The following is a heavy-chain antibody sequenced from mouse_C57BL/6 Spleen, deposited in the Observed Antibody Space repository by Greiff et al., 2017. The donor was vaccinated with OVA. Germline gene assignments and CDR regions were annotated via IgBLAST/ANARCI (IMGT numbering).Heavy chain of an antibody. V-gene: IGHV1-59*01. J-gene: IGHJ2*01. CDR3: ARYLTGFDY. D-gene: IGHD4-1*01. CDR1: GYTFTSYW. CDR2: IDPSDSYT. Sequence: VQLQQPGAELVRPGTSVKLSCKASGYTFTSYWMHWVKQRPGQGLEWIGVIDPSDSYTNYNQKFKGKATLTVDTSSGTAYMQLSSLTSEDSAVYYCARYLTGFDYWGQGTTLTVSS.